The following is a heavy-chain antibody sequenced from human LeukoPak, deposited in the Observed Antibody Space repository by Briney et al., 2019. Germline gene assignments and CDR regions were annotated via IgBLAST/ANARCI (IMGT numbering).Heavy chain of an antibody. J-gene: IGHJ4*02. Sequence: GGSLRLSCRASGFTFSSYAMSWVRQAPGKGLGWVSAISGSGGSTYYADSVKGRFTTSRDNSKNPLYLQMNSLSAEDTAAHYCAKFPRDIVVVVAAGGFDYWGQGTLVTVSS. CDR2: ISGSGGST. CDR1: GFTFSSYA. CDR3: AKFPRDIVVVVAAGGFDY. V-gene: IGHV3-23*01. D-gene: IGHD2-15*01.